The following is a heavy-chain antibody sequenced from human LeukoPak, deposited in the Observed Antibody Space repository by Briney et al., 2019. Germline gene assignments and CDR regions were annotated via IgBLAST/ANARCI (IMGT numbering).Heavy chain of an antibody. CDR1: GFTFSGSA. D-gene: IGHD3-10*02. V-gene: IGHV3-73*01. Sequence: GGSLRLSCAASGFTFSGSAMHWVRQASGKGLEWVGRIRSKGNSYATAYAASVKGRFTISRNDSKNTAYLQMNSLRAEDTAVYYCAELGITMIGGVWGKGTTVTISS. J-gene: IGHJ6*04. CDR2: IRSKGNSYAT. CDR3: AELGITMIGGV.